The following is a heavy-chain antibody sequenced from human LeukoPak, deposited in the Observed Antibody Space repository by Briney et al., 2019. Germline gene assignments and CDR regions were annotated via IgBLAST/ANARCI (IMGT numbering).Heavy chain of an antibody. Sequence: PGRSLRLSCAASGFTFSSYAMHWVRQAPGKGLEWVSVIYSGGSTYYADSVKGRFTTSRDNSKNTLYLQMNSLRAEDTAVYYCAKDADYSSSWYWYFDLWGRGTLVTVSS. V-gene: IGHV3-NL1*01. CDR1: GFTFSSYA. D-gene: IGHD6-13*01. CDR3: AKDADYSSSWYWYFDL. J-gene: IGHJ2*01. CDR2: IYSGGST.